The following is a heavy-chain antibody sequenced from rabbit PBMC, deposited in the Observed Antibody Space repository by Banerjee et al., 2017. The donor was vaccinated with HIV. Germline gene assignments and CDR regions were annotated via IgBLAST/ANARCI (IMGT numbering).Heavy chain of an antibody. V-gene: IGHV1S40*01. J-gene: IGHJ4*01. CDR2: IGTVSGST. CDR3: ARGAYTYGYAGYAYMPYFNL. CDR1: GFSFSSGYD. Sequence: QSLEESGGDLVKPGASLTLTCKASGFSFSSGYDMCWVRQAPGKGLEWIGCIGTVSGSTWYASWVNGRFTISKTSSTTVTLQLNSLTAADTATYFCARGAYTYGYAGYAYMPYFNLWGPGTLVTVS. D-gene: IGHD6-1*01.